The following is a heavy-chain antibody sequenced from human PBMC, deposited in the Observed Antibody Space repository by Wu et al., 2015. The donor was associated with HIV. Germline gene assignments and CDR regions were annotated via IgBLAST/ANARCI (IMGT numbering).Heavy chain of an antibody. CDR1: GYSFTGYD. CDR2: LTGYNPKT. J-gene: IGHJ4*01. CDR3: ARVGIGRFCNGSSCLFDS. V-gene: IGHV1-18*01. Sequence: QLIQSGPELREPGASVRVSCKTFGYSFTGYDINWVRLAPGHGPEWMGGLTGYNPKTNYTQRSEGRITLITDTSTNTAYMELRNLRFDDTAIYYCARVGIGRFCNGSSCLFDSWGQGTQVTVSS. D-gene: IGHD6-19*01.